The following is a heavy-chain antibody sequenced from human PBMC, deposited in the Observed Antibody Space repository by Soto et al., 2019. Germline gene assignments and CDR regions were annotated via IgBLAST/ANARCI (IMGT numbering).Heavy chain of an antibody. CDR1: GGSISSGDYY. V-gene: IGHV4-30-4*02. CDR3: AREGNLGRWIQPLDS. J-gene: IGHJ4*02. CDR2: IYYSGST. D-gene: IGHD2-2*03. Sequence: PSETLSLTCSVSGGSISSGDYYWNWIRQPPGKGLEWIGHIYYSGSTYYNSSLKSRVTISLDTSKNHFSLKLISVTTADTAVYFCAREGNLGRWIQPLDSWGQGTLVTVSS.